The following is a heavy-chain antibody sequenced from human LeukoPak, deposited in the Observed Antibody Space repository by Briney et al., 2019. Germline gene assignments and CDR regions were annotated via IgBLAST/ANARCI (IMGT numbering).Heavy chain of an antibody. CDR2: IDPSDSYT. J-gene: IGHJ5*02. D-gene: IGHD5-18*01. V-gene: IGHV5-10-1*01. CDR1: GYSFTSYW. Sequence: GESLKISCKGSGYSFTSYWISWVRQMPGKGLDWMERIDPSDSYTNYSPSFQGHVAISADKSISTAYLQWSSLKASDTAMYYCARDSGYSYGPYDNWFDPWGQGTLVTVSS. CDR3: ARDSGYSYGPYDNWFDP.